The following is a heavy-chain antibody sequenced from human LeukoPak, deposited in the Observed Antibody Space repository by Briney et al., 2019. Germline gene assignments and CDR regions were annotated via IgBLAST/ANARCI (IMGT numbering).Heavy chain of an antibody. CDR2: INSDGSST. CDR3: ASIAARLGGDY. CDR1: GFTFSSYW. J-gene: IGHJ4*02. Sequence: GGSLRLSCAASGFTFSSYWMHWLRQAPGKGLVWVSRINSDGSSTSYADSVKGRFTTSRDNAKNTLYLQINSLRAEDTAVYYCASIAARLGGDYWGQGTLVTVSS. V-gene: IGHV3-74*01. D-gene: IGHD6-6*01.